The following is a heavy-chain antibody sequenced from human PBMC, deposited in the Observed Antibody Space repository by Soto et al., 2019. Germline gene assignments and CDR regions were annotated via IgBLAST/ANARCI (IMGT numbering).Heavy chain of an antibody. CDR2: INPSGGST. D-gene: IGHD3-22*01. CDR3: ARGTLNYYDSSGYYYGMDV. CDR1: GYNFTTYY. V-gene: IGHV1-46*01. Sequence: ASVKVSCKASGYNFTTYYMHWVRQAPGQGLEWMGIINPSGGSTSYAQKFQGRVTMTRDTSTSTVYMELSSLRSEDTAVYYCARGTLNYYDSSGYYYGMDVWGQGTTVTVSS. J-gene: IGHJ6*02.